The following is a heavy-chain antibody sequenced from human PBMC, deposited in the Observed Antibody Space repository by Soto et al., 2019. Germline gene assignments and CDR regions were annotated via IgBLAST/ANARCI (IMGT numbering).Heavy chain of an antibody. D-gene: IGHD6-13*01. CDR2: LSSNGIGT. CDR1: GFTVSSFG. J-gene: IGHJ6*02. V-gene: IGHV3-64D*06. CDR3: VKDMGQAAVGIRYPYGLDV. Sequence: GGSLRLSCSGSGFTVSSFGMHWVRQAPGKGLEHVSTLSSNGIGTYYADSVKGRFTFSRDASKNTLYLQMSSLRTEDTAVYYCVKDMGQAAVGIRYPYGLDVWGLGTTVTVSS.